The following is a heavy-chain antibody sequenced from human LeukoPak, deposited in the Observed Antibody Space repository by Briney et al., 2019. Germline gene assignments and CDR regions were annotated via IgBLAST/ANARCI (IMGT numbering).Heavy chain of an antibody. J-gene: IGHJ3*02. Sequence: SETLSLTCIVSGGSMNNYYWSWIRQPPGKGLEWIAYIHYTGITNYNPFLKRRVTISLDTSKSQFSLKLNSVTAADTAFYYCARILEGSGATFDIWGQGTMITVSS. CDR1: GGSMNNYY. CDR3: ARILEGSGATFDI. V-gene: IGHV4-59*01. D-gene: IGHD6-25*01. CDR2: IHYTGIT.